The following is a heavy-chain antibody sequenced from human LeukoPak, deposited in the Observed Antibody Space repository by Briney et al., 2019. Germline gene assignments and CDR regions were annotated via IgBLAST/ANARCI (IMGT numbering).Heavy chain of an antibody. J-gene: IGHJ4*02. Sequence: NPSETLSLTCAVYGGSFSGYYWSWIRQPPGKGLEWIGEINHSGSTNYNPSLKSRVTISVDTSKNQFSLKLSSVTAADTAVYYCARGGYYYDSSGYSYWGQGTLVTVSS. CDR3: ARGGYYYDSSGYSY. D-gene: IGHD3-22*01. V-gene: IGHV4-34*01. CDR1: GGSFSGYY. CDR2: INHSGST.